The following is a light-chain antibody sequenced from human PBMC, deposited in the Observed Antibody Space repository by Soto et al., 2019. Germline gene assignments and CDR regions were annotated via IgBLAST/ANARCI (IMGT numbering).Light chain of an antibody. J-gene: IGLJ1*01. V-gene: IGLV2-23*01. CDR1: SSDVGSYNL. CDR3: CSYAGSSTYV. CDR2: EGS. Sequence: QSVLTQPASVSGSPGQSITISCTGTSSDVGSYNLVSWYQQHPGKAPKLMIYEGSKRPSGVSNRFSGSKSGNTASLTISGLHAEDEADYYCCSYAGSSTYVFGAGTTGTVL.